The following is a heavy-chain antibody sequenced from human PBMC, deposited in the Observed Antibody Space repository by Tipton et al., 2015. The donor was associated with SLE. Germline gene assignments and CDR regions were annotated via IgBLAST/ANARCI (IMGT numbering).Heavy chain of an antibody. CDR2: ISFSAIT. J-gene: IGHJ4*02. CDR3: ARHRDSGDYYFDF. D-gene: IGHD1-26*01. V-gene: IGHV4-59*08. Sequence: TLSLTCTVSGGSVSPYLWSWIRQPPGKGLEWIGYISFSAITSYSPSLETRVTISLDTSKNQFSLQLTSVTAADTAVYYCARHRDSGDYYFDFRGQGTLVTVSS. CDR1: GGSVSPYL.